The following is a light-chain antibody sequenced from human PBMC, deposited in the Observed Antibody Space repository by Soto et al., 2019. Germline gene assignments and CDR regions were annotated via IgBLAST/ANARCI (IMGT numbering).Light chain of an antibody. Sequence: DIKLTQSPSTLSASVGDRVTITCRASQSISSWLAWYQQKPGKAPNLLIYKTSNLESGVPSRFSGSGSGTEFTLTISSLQPDDVATYYCQYYNDYCWTFGQGTKVEIK. V-gene: IGKV1-5*03. CDR3: QYYNDYCWT. CDR2: KTS. CDR1: QSISSW. J-gene: IGKJ1*01.